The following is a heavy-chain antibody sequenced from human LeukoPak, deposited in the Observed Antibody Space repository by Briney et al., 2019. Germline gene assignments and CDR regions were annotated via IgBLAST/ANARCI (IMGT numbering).Heavy chain of an antibody. J-gene: IGHJ5*02. Sequence: SVKVSCKASGGAFSSYAISWVRQAPGQGLGLMGRIIPSFGGGNYAQKVQVRVTITAYKSTSTDYMELSSLRSEATAVYYCARDRDYYDRSGYYPGNWFAPWGQGTLVTVSS. V-gene: IGHV1-69*04. CDR1: GGAFSSYA. CDR3: ARDRDYYDRSGYYPGNWFAP. D-gene: IGHD3-22*01. CDR2: IIPSFGGG.